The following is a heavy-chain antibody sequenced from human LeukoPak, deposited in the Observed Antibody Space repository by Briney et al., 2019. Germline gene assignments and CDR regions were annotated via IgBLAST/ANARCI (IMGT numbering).Heavy chain of an antibody. CDR3: ARDRPPQYYYDSSGYYPDY. J-gene: IGHJ4*02. V-gene: IGHV1-46*01. CDR2: INPSGGST. Sequence: ASVKVSCKASGYTFTSHYMHWVRQAPGQGLEWMGIINPSGGSTSYAQKFQGRVTMTTDTSTSTAYMELRSLRSDDTAVYYCARDRPPQYYYDSSGYYPDYWGQGTLVTVSS. D-gene: IGHD3-22*01. CDR1: GYTFTSHY.